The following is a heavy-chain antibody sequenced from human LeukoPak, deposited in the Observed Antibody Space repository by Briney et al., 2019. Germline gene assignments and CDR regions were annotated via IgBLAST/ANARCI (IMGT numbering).Heavy chain of an antibody. CDR2: IYHSGST. D-gene: IGHD3-22*01. Sequence: SQTLSLTCTVSGGSISSGGYYWSWIRQPPGKGLEWIGYIYHSGSTYYNPSLKSRVTISVDTSKNQFSLKLSSVTAADTAVYYCARHPREYYYDSSGYYDDYWGQGTLVTVSS. CDR1: GGSISSGGYY. V-gene: IGHV4-30-2*03. J-gene: IGHJ4*02. CDR3: ARHPREYYYDSSGYYDDY.